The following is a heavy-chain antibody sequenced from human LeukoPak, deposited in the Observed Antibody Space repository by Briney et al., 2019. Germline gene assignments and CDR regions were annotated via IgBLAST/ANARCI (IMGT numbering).Heavy chain of an antibody. J-gene: IGHJ4*02. CDR3: AKDPLRYFDWENYFDY. CDR1: GFSFDRYV. D-gene: IGHD3-9*01. Sequence: GGSLRLSCAVSGFSFDRYVMSWVRQAPGKGLEWVSAISGSGVSTYYADSVKGRSTISRDNSKNTLYLQMSSLRAEDTAVYYCAKDPLRYFDWENYFDYWGQGTLVTVSS. V-gene: IGHV3-23*01. CDR2: ISGSGVST.